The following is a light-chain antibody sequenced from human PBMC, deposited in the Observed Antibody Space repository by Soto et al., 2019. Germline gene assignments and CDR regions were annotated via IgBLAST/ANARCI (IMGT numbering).Light chain of an antibody. V-gene: IGKV3D-20*01. CDR3: QQYGSSPPLWT. J-gene: IGKJ1*01. CDR1: QSVSSSY. CDR2: DAS. Sequence: EIVLTQSPATLSLSPGERATLSCGASQSVSSSYLAWYQQKPGLAPRLLIYDASSRATGIPDRFSGSGSGTDFTLTISRLEPEDFAMYYCQQYGSSPPLWTFGQGTKVEIK.